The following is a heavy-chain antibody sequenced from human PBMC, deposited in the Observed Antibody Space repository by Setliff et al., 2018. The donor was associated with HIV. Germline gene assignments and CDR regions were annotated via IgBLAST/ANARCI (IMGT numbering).Heavy chain of an antibody. J-gene: IGHJ4*02. D-gene: IGHD3-22*01. V-gene: IGHV1-3*01. CDR2: INAGNGHT. CDR1: GYTFTNYA. CDR3: ARESEWALDYGNIGRPYYFDY. Sequence: RASVKVSCKASGYTFTNYAIHWVRQAPGQRLEWMGWINAGNGHTKYSQRFQGRVTITRDTSASTAYMELSSLRSEDTAVYYCARESEWALDYGNIGRPYYFDYWGQGTLVTVSS.